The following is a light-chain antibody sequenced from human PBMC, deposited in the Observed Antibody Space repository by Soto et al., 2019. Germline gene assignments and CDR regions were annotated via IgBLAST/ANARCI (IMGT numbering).Light chain of an antibody. Sequence: DIQMTQSPSSLSASVGDRVTITCRASQGISNYLAWYQQKPGKVPKLLIYAASTLQSGVPSRFSGSGSGTDFTLTISSLQPEDVATYYCQKYNSAPVFTFAPGTKVDIK. CDR2: AAS. J-gene: IGKJ3*01. V-gene: IGKV1-27*01. CDR1: QGISNY. CDR3: QKYNSAPVFT.